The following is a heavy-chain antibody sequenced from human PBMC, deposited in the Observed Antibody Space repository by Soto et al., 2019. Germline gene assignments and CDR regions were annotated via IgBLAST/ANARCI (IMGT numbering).Heavy chain of an antibody. D-gene: IGHD6-6*01. Sequence: SGPTLVNPTQTLTLTCTFSGFSLSTSGMCVSWIRQPPGKALEWLARIDWDDDKYYSTSLKTRLTISKDTSKNQVVLTMTNMDPVDTATYYCARIRLISSSPRDYYYGMDVWGQGTTVTVSS. J-gene: IGHJ6*02. V-gene: IGHV2-70*11. CDR1: GFSLSTSGMC. CDR3: ARIRLISSSPRDYYYGMDV. CDR2: IDWDDDK.